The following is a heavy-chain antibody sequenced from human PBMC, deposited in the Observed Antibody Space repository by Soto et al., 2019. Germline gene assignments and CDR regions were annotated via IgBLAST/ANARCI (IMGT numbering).Heavy chain of an antibody. CDR2: IYYSGST. D-gene: IGHD3-22*01. V-gene: IGHV4-31*03. Sequence: SETLSLTCTVSGGSIGSGGHYWSWIRQHPGKGLEWIGYIYYSGSTYYNPSLKSRVTISVDTSKNQFSLKLSSVTAEDTAVYYCARNYDSTAGGAFDIWGQGTMVTVSS. J-gene: IGHJ3*02. CDR1: GGSIGSGGHY. CDR3: ARNYDSTAGGAFDI.